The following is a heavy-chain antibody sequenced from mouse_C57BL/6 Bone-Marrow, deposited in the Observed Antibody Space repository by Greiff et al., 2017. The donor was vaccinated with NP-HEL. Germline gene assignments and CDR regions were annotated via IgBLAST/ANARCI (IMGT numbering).Heavy chain of an antibody. CDR3: ARGELGLRRKFAY. J-gene: IGHJ3*01. CDR2: INPSSGYT. Sequence: QVQLQQSGAELARPGASVKMSCKASGYTFTSYTMHWVKQRPGQGLEWIGYINPSSGYTKYNQKFKDKATLTADKSSSTAYMQLSSLTSEDSAVYYCARGELGLRRKFAYWGQGTLVTVSA. V-gene: IGHV1-4*01. D-gene: IGHD2-4*01. CDR1: GYTFTSYT.